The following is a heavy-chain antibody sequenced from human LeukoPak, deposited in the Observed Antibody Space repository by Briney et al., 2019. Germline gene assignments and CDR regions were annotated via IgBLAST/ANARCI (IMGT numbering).Heavy chain of an antibody. D-gene: IGHD3-22*01. V-gene: IGHV1-46*01. J-gene: IGHJ4*02. CDR2: INPSGGTT. CDR1: GYTFISYW. CDR3: ARRDYYGTSGFLDY. Sequence: ASVKVSCKASGYTFISYWIHWVRQAPGQGLEWMGIINPSGGTTTYAQKFQGRVTMTRDTSSSTVYMELSSLRSEDTALYYCARRDYYGTSGFLDYWGQGTLVTVSS.